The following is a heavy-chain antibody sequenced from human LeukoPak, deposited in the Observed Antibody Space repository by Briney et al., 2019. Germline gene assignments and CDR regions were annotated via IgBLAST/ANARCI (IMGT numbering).Heavy chain of an antibody. Sequence: PSETLSLTCAVYGGSFSGYYWSWIRQPPGKGLEWIGETNHSGSTNYNPSLKSRVTISVDTSKNQFSLKLSSVTAADTAVYYCARTTSGYWGQGTLVTVSS. J-gene: IGHJ4*02. CDR2: TNHSGST. V-gene: IGHV4-34*01. CDR3: ARTTSGY. D-gene: IGHD1-14*01. CDR1: GGSFSGYY.